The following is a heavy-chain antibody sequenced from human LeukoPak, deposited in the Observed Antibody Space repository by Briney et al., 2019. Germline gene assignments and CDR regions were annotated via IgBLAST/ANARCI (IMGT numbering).Heavy chain of an antibody. CDR1: GFTFSSYA. CDR2: ISGSGGST. Sequence: GGSLRLSCAASGFTFSSYAMSWVRQAPGKGLEWVSAISGSGGSTYYADSVKGRFTISRDSSKSTLYLQMNSLRAEDTAVYYCAKGRDGYNDVSFTMTIFDYWGQGTLVTVSS. CDR3: AKGRDGYNDVSFTMTIFDY. D-gene: IGHD5-24*01. V-gene: IGHV3-23*01. J-gene: IGHJ4*02.